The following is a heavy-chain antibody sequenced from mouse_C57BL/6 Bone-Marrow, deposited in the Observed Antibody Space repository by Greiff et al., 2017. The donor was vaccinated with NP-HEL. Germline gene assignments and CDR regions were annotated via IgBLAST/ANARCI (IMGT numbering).Heavy chain of an antibody. Sequence: EVMLVESGGDLVKPGGSLKLSCAASGFTFSSYGMSWVRQTPDKRLEWVATISSGGSYTYYPDSVKGRFTISRDNAKNTLYLQMSSLKSEDTAMYYCARRDGSSYVTWFAYWGQGTLVTVSA. J-gene: IGHJ3*01. D-gene: IGHD1-1*01. V-gene: IGHV5-6*02. CDR2: ISSGGSYT. CDR1: GFTFSSYG. CDR3: ARRDGSSYVTWFAY.